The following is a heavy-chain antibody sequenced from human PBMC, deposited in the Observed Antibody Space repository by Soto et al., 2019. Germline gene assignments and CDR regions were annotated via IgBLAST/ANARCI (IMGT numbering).Heavy chain of an antibody. V-gene: IGHV3-30*03. CDR3: ATARNRGEDGYFDY. Sequence: QVQLVESGGGVVQPGRSLRLSCAASGFTFSSYGMHWVRQAPGKGLEWVAVISYDGSNKYYADYVKGRFTISRDKSKNTQYLQMNSLSAEDTAVYYCATARNRGEDGYFDYWGQGTLVTVSS. CDR2: ISYDGSNK. J-gene: IGHJ4*02. CDR1: GFTFSSYG. D-gene: IGHD3-16*01.